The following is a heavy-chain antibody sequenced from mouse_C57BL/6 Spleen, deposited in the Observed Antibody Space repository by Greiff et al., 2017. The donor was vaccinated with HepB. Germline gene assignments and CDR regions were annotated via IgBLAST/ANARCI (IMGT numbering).Heavy chain of an antibody. V-gene: IGHV6-3*01. J-gene: IGHJ4*01. Sequence: EVQGVESGGGLVQPGGSMKLSCVASGFTFSNYWMNWVRQSPEKGLEWVAQIRLKSDNYATHYAESVKGRFTISRDDSKSSVYLQMNHLRAEDTGIYYCTPLYYGYDVGYAMDYLGQGASVTVSS. CDR1: GFTFSNYW. CDR2: IRLKSDNYAT. CDR3: TPLYYGYDVGYAMDY. D-gene: IGHD2-2*01.